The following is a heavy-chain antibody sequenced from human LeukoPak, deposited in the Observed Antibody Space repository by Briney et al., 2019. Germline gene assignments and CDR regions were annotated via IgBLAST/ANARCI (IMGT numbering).Heavy chain of an antibody. J-gene: IGHJ4*02. CDR1: GFIVNSNY. Sequence: SGGSLRLSCAVSGFIVNSNYMSWVRQAPGKGLEWVSIIYRDGTTYYADSVKGRFTISRDNSKNTLYLQMNSLRVEDTAVYYCARDFLDAGVRWGQGTLVIVSS. CDR3: ARDFLDAGVR. CDR2: IYRDGTT. D-gene: IGHD3-10*01. V-gene: IGHV3-53*01.